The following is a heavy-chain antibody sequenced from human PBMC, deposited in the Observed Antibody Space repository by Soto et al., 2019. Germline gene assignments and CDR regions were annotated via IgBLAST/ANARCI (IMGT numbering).Heavy chain of an antibody. CDR2: INAGNGNT. V-gene: IGHV1-3*01. CDR1: GYTFTSYA. D-gene: IGHD1-1*01. Sequence: ASVKVSFKASGYTFTSYAMHWLRQAPGQRLEWMGWINAGNGNTKYSQKFQGRVTITRDTSASTAYMELSSLRSEDTAVYYCAREGTNYGMDVWGQGTTVTVSS. J-gene: IGHJ6*02. CDR3: AREGTNYGMDV.